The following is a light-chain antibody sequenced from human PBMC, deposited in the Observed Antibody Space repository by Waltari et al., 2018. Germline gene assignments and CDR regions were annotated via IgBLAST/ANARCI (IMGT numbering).Light chain of an antibody. CDR1: QSISRY. J-gene: IGKJ1*01. V-gene: IGKV3-20*01. CDR2: GAS. CDR3: QHHFRLPAT. Sequence: IMLTKYPGTLSLSPGERATLSCRASQSISRYLAWYQQNPGQAPRLLIYGASTRATGIPDRFSSSGSGTDFSLTISGLVPEDAAVYYCQHHFRLPATFGQGTKVEIK.